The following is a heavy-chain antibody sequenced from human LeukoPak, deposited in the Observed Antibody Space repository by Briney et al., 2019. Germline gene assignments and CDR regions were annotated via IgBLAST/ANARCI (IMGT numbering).Heavy chain of an antibody. V-gene: IGHV3-30*02. Sequence: PGGSLRLSCAASGFIFSSYGMHWVRQAPGKGLERVAFIRHDGSNEYYADSVKGRCTISRDNSKNTLYLQMNSLRAEDTAVYYCAKDRWLQGYFDYWGQGTLVTVSS. CDR1: GFIFSSYG. D-gene: IGHD5-24*01. CDR3: AKDRWLQGYFDY. J-gene: IGHJ4*02. CDR2: IRHDGSNE.